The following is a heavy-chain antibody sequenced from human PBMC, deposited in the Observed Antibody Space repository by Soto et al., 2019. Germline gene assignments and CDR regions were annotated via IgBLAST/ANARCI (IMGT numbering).Heavy chain of an antibody. CDR1: GGSVSSGSYY. Sequence: QVQLQESGPGLVKPSETLSLTCTVSGGSVSSGSYYWSWIRQPPGKGLEWIGYIYYSGSTNYNPSLKGRVTISAATSTNQFSLKLSSVTAADTAVYYCAREDYYDSSGWGQGTLVTVSS. CDR2: IYYSGST. D-gene: IGHD3-22*01. J-gene: IGHJ1*01. CDR3: AREDYYDSSG. V-gene: IGHV4-61*01.